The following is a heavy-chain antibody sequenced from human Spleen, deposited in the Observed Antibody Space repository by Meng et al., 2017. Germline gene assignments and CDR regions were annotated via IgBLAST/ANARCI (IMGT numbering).Heavy chain of an antibody. Sequence: QVQLQQWGAGLLKPSETLSLACAVYGGSFSGYYWSWIRQPPGKGLGWIGEINHSGSTNYNPSLKSRVTISVDTSKNQFSLKLSSVTAADTAVYYCARPSRYNWFDPWGQGTLVTVSS. CDR3: ARPSRYNWFDP. CDR2: INHSGST. V-gene: IGHV4-34*01. J-gene: IGHJ5*02. CDR1: GGSFSGYY. D-gene: IGHD6-6*01.